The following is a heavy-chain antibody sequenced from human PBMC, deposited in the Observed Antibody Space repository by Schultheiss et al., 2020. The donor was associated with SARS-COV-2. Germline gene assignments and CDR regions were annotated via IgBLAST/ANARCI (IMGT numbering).Heavy chain of an antibody. Sequence: ASVKVSCKASGYTFTSYGISWVRQAPGQGLEWMGWISAYNGNTNYAQKFQGRVTMTRNTSISTAYMELSSLRSEDTAVYYCARVARIAVAGTLRYWGQGTLVTVSS. CDR1: GYTFTSYG. CDR3: ARVARIAVAGTLRY. D-gene: IGHD6-19*01. CDR2: ISAYNGNT. V-gene: IGHV1-18*01. J-gene: IGHJ4*02.